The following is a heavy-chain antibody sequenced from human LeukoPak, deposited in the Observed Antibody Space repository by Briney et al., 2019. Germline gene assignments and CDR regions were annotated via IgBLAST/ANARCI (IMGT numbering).Heavy chain of an antibody. CDR3: ARVRAGGENTAMARGLYYGMDV. Sequence: PSETLSLTCTVSGDSFTSVTDYWAWIRQPPGKGLEWIASGDYSGGTYYNPSLESRVAISADMSKNQISLKLTSVTGADTAVYYCARVRAGGENTAMARGLYYGMDVWGQGTTVTVSS. CDR1: GDSFTSVTDY. D-gene: IGHD5-18*01. CDR2: GDYSGGT. V-gene: IGHV4-39*07. J-gene: IGHJ6*02.